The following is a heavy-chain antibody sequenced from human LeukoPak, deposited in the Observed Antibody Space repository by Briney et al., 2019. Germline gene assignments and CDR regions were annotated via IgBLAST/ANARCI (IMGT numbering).Heavy chain of an antibody. V-gene: IGHV4-38-2*02. J-gene: IGHJ4*02. CDR1: GYSISSGYY. CDR3: ARSGPHVDY. CDR2: IYHSGST. Sequence: SETLSLTCTVSGYSISSGYYWGWIRQPPGKGLEWIGSIYHSGSTYYNPSLKSRVTISVDTSKNQFSLKLSSVTAADTAVYYCARSGPHVDYWGQGTLVTVSS. D-gene: IGHD3-10*01.